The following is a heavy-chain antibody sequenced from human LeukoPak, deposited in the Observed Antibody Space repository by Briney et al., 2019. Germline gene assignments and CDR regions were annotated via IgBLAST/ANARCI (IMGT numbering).Heavy chain of an antibody. V-gene: IGHV3-72*01. J-gene: IGHJ4*02. Sequence: GGSLRLSCAASGFTFSDHYMDWVRQAPGKGLEWVRRSRNKANSYTTEYAASVKGRFNISRDDSKNSLYLQMNSLKTEDTAVYYCARGESGSYYWGQGTLVTVSS. D-gene: IGHD1-26*01. CDR2: SRNKANSYTT. CDR3: ARGESGSYY. CDR1: GFTFSDHY.